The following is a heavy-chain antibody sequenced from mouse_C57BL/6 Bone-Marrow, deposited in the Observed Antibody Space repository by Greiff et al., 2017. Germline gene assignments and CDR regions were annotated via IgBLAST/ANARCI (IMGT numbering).Heavy chain of an antibody. Sequence: VQLQQSGAELVRPGASVKLSCTASGFNIKDDYMHWVKQRPEQGLEWIGWIDPENGDTEYASKSQGKATITADTSSNTAYLQLSSLTSEDTAVYYCTPTAYYFDYWGQGTTLTVSS. D-gene: IGHD1-2*01. CDR1: GFNIKDDY. CDR2: IDPENGDT. J-gene: IGHJ2*01. CDR3: TPTAYYFDY. V-gene: IGHV14-4*01.